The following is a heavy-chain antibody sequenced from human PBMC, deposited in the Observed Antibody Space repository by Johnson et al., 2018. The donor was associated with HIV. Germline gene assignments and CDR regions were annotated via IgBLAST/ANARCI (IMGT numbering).Heavy chain of an antibody. CDR3: AKHGGYSDGPNDAFYI. D-gene: IGHD3-22*01. J-gene: IGHJ3*02. V-gene: IGHV3-23*04. CDR2: ISGSGGST. Sequence: VQLVESGGGLVQPGGSLRLSCAASGFTFSSYAMSWVRQAPGKGLEWVSAISGSGGSTYYADSVKGRFTISRDNSKNTLYLQMNSLRAEDTAVYYCAKHGGYSDGPNDAFYIWGQGTMVTVSS. CDR1: GFTFSSYA.